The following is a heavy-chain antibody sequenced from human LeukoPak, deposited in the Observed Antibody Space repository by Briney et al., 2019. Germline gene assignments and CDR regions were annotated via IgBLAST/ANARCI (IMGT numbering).Heavy chain of an antibody. CDR2: ITASGGDT. CDR3: VKGFSGDYPNWFDP. J-gene: IGHJ5*02. D-gene: IGHD1-26*01. Sequence: GGSLRLSCAASGFTFSSYAMHWVRQAPGKGLERVSGITASGGDTFSADSVKGRFTISRDNSKDTLYLQMNSLRAEDTAMYYCVKGFSGDYPNWFDPWGQGTLVTVSS. CDR1: GFTFSSYA. V-gene: IGHV3-23*01.